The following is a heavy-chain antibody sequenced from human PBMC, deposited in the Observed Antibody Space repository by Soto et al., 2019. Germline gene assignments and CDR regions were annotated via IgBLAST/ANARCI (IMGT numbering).Heavy chain of an antibody. J-gene: IGHJ1*01. Sequence: ASVKVSCKASGYTFSTSGISWVRQAPGQGLEWVGWIRPDNGNTKSAQRLQGRVTLTTDTSASTAYMELRSLTSDDTAMYYCARDTESNRFNDWGQGTRVTVS. D-gene: IGHD4-4*01. CDR2: IRPDNGNT. V-gene: IGHV1-18*01. CDR3: ARDTESNRFND. CDR1: GYTFSTSG.